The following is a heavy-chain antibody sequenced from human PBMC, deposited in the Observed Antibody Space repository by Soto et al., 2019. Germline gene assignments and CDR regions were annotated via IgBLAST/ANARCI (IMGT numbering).Heavy chain of an antibody. CDR1: GFTFSSYS. CDR3: ARDLTYCGGDCYSEYYYYYYGMDV. V-gene: IGHV3-21*01. Sequence: GRSLRLSCAASGFTFSSYSMNWVRQAPGKGLEWVSSISSSSSYIYYADSVKGRFTISRDNAKNSLYLQMNSLRAEDTAVYYCARDLTYCGGDCYSEYYYYYYGMDVWGQGTTVTVSS. CDR2: ISSSSSYI. D-gene: IGHD2-21*02. J-gene: IGHJ6*02.